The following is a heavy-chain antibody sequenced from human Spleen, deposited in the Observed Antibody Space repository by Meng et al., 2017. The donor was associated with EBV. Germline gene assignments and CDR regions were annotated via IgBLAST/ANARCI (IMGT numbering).Heavy chain of an antibody. CDR2: IYWDDDK. CDR3: AHIRAARPFDY. V-gene: IGHV2-5*02. CDR1: GFSLSTRGVG. Sequence: QITLQESGPTLVKPTQTLTLTCTFSGFSLSTRGVGVGWIRQPPGKALEWLALIYWDDDKRYSPSLKSSLTITKDTSKNQVVLTMTNMDPVDAATYYCAHIRAARPFDYWGQGTLVTVSS. D-gene: IGHD6-6*01. J-gene: IGHJ4*02.